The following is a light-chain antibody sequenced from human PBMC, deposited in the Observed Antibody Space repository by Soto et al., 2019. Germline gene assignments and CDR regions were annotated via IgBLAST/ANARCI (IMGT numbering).Light chain of an antibody. J-gene: IGKJ2*01. CDR3: QQSYITPYT. V-gene: IGKV1-39*01. CDR2: AAS. Sequence: DIQMTQSPSSLSASVVDTVTITCRASQSISVHLNRYQQKPGKVPKLLIYAASNLQSGVPSSFSGSGSETDFALTISSLQPEDFATYYCQQSYITPYTFGQGTKLQIK. CDR1: QSISVH.